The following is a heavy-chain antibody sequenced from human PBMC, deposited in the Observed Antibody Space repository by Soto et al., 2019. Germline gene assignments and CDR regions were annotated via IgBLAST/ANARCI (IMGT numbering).Heavy chain of an antibody. CDR1: VGTFSSYA. Sequence: QVQLVQSGADVKKPGSSVKVSCKASVGTFSSYAISWVRQAPGHGLEWMGGNIPIFGTAKYAQKFQGRDTITADESTSTAYLELSSLRSQDTDVYYCARDKLRSGNYSRPSHFDYWGQGTLVTVSS. J-gene: IGHJ4*02. CDR2: NIPIFGTA. V-gene: IGHV1-69*01. D-gene: IGHD1-26*01. CDR3: ARDKLRSGNYSRPSHFDY.